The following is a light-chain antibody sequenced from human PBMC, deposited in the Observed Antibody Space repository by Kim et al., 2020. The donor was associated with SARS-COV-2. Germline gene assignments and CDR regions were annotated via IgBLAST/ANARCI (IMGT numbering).Light chain of an antibody. V-gene: IGKV3-11*01. Sequence: EILLTQSPATLSLSPGERATLSCRASQSVSTYLAWYQQKPGQAPRLLIYDASNRAPGIPARFSGRGSATDFTLTISRLEPEDFALYYCQYYGSSLITFGQGTRLEIK. CDR2: DAS. J-gene: IGKJ5*01. CDR3: QYYGSSLIT. CDR1: QSVSTY.